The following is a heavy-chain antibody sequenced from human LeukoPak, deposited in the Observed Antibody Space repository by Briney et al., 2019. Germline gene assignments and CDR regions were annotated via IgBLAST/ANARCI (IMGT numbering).Heavy chain of an antibody. CDR1: GFSFSSYS. D-gene: IGHD3-3*01. Sequence: GGSLRLSCAASGFSFSSYSMNWVRQAPGKGLEWVSSISRSSYIYYADSVKGRFTISRDNAKNSLYLQMNSLRAEDTAVYYCARSLGVVIIKGSAFDYWGQGTLVTVSS. J-gene: IGHJ4*02. CDR2: ISRSSYI. CDR3: ARSLGVVIIKGSAFDY. V-gene: IGHV3-21*01.